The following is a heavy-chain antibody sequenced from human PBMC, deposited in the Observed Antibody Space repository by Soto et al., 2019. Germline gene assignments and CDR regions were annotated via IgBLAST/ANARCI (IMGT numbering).Heavy chain of an antibody. D-gene: IGHD1-1*01. J-gene: IGHJ4*02. CDR3: ARRKERSGPHYFDS. V-gene: IGHV1-8*01. CDR2: MNPYNGNA. Sequence: QVQLVQSGAEVKKPGASVKVSCKASGYSFITYDINWVRQAPGQGLGRMGWMNPYNGNAGYAQKFQSRVTMTSNPSISTAYMELSSLRSNDTAVYFCARRKERSGPHYFDSWGQGTLVTVSS. CDR1: GYSFITYD.